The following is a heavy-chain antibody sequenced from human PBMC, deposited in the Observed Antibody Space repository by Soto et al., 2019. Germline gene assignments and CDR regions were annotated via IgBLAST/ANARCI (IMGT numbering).Heavy chain of an antibody. V-gene: IGHV4-31*03. CDR3: ARGEWYYDFWSGPLFQH. CDR1: GGSVSSGSYY. Sequence: SETLSLTCTVSGGSVSSGSYYWSWIRQHPGRGLEWIGYIYYTGNTYYNPSLKSRLAISVDTSKNQFSLKLTSVTAADTAVYYCARGEWYYDFWSGPLFQHWGQGTLVTVS. CDR2: IYYTGNT. D-gene: IGHD3-3*01. J-gene: IGHJ1*01.